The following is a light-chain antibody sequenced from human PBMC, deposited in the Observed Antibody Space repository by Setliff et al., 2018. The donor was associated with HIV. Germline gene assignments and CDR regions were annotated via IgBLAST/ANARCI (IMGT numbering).Light chain of an antibody. CDR1: NIGSKN. CDR2: DDS. V-gene: IGLV3-21*03. J-gene: IGLJ3*02. Sequence: SYELTQPPSVSVAPGMTATITCGGKNIGSKNVHWYQQRPGQAPVLVVYDDSDRPSGIPERFSGSNSWNTATLTISRVEAGDEADYYCQVWDSSSDHPGWVFGGGTKVTVL. CDR3: QVWDSSSDHPGWV.